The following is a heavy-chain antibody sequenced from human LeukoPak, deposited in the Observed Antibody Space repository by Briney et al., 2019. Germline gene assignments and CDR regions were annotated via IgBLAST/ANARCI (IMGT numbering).Heavy chain of an antibody. CDR3: ARDTGTVVDY. Sequence: SETLSLTCTVSGXSISTYYWSWIRQPPGKGLEWIGYIYYSGSTNYNPSLKSRVTTSVDTSKNQFSLKLSSVTAADTAVYYCARDTGTVVDYWGQGTLVTVSS. D-gene: IGHD4-23*01. CDR2: IYYSGST. CDR1: GXSISTYY. V-gene: IGHV4-59*01. J-gene: IGHJ4*02.